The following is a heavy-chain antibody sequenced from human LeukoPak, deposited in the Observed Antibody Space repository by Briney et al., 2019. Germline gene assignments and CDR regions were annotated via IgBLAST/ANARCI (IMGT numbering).Heavy chain of an antibody. CDR1: GYAFSSYT. CDR3: ARRGGIAAAGTGYFQH. D-gene: IGHD6-13*01. V-gene: IGHV1-3*01. CDR2: INAGNGNP. J-gene: IGHJ1*01. Sequence: ASVKVSCKASGYAFSSYTIHWVRQAPGQRLEWMGWINAGNGNPKYSQKVQGRVTITRDTSASTAYMELSRLRSEDTAVYYCARRGGIAAAGTGYFQHWGQGTLVIVSS.